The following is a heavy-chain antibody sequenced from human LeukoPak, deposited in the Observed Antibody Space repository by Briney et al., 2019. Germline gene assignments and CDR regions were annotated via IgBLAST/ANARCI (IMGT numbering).Heavy chain of an antibody. CDR2: ICYSGST. CDR3: ARLSDGDYGVVYFDY. Sequence: PSETLSLTCTVSGGAISSSSNYWGWIRQPPGKGLEWVGSICYSGSTYYNPSLKSRVTLSVDTSKNQFSLKLSSVTAADTAVYYCARLSDGDYGVVYFDYWGQGTLVTVSS. V-gene: IGHV4-39*01. CDR1: GGAISSSSNY. J-gene: IGHJ4*02. D-gene: IGHD4-17*01.